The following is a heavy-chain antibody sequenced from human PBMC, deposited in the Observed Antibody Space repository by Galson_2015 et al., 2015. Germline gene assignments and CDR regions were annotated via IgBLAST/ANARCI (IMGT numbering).Heavy chain of an antibody. Sequence: SLRLSCAASGFTFSSYWMSWVRQAPGKGLEWVANIKQDGSEKYYVDSVKGRFTISRDNAKNSLYLQRNSLRAEDTAVYYCARSRIAVAGGDAFDIWGQGTMVTVSS. J-gene: IGHJ3*02. V-gene: IGHV3-7*03. CDR1: GFTFSSYW. D-gene: IGHD6-19*01. CDR3: ARSRIAVAGGDAFDI. CDR2: IKQDGSEK.